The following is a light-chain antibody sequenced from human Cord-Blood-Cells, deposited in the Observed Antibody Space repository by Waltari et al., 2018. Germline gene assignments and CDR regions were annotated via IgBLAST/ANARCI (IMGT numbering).Light chain of an antibody. CDR2: AAS. CDR1: QSISSY. Sequence: EIPVTQSPSSLSASVGDSVTITCRASQSISSYLNWYQQKPGKAPKLLIYAASSLQSGVPSRFSGSGSGTDFTLTISSLQPEDFATYYCQQSYSTPPTFGGGTKVEIK. V-gene: IGKV1-39*01. CDR3: QQSYSTPPT. J-gene: IGKJ4*01.